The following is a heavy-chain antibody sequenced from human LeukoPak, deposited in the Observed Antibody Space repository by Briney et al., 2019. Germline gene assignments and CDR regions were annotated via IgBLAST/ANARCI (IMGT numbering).Heavy chain of an antibody. J-gene: IGHJ4*02. CDR3: ARSRSSGYLGYFDY. V-gene: IGHV4-34*01. D-gene: IGHD3-22*01. Sequence: SETLSLTCAVSGCTFSGSYCTWIRQPPGKGLEWIGEINHSGNTNYNPSLKSRVTISVDTSKNQFSLKLSSVTAADTAVYYCARSRSSGYLGYFDYWGQGTLVTVSS. CDR2: INHSGNT. CDR1: GCTFSGSY.